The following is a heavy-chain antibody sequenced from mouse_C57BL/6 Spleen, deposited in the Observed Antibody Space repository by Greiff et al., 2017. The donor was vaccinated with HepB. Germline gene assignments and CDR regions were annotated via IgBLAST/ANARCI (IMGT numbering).Heavy chain of an antibody. D-gene: IGHD1-1*01. J-gene: IGHJ4*01. CDR2: IDPSDSYT. V-gene: IGHV1-50*01. CDR1: GYTFTSYW. CDR3: ARSYYGSSYVGYAMDY. Sequence: QVQLKQPGAELVKPGASVKLSCKASGYTFTSYWMQWVKQRPGQGLEWIGEIDPSDSYTNYNQKFKGKATLTVDTSSSTAYMQLSSLTSEDSAVYYCARSYYGSSYVGYAMDYWGQGTSVTVSS.